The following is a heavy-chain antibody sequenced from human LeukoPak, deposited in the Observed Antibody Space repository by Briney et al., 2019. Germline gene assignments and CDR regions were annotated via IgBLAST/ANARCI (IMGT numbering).Heavy chain of an antibody. J-gene: IGHJ6*03. CDR2: ISAYNGNT. CDR1: GYTFTSYY. Sequence: GASVKVSCKASGYTFTSYYMHWVRQAPGQGLEWMGWISAYNGNTNYAQKLQGRVTMTTDTSTSTAYMELRSLRSDDTAVYYCARAVNPGYYYYYYMDVWGKGTTVTVSS. D-gene: IGHD1-14*01. V-gene: IGHV1-18*04. CDR3: ARAVNPGYYYYYYMDV.